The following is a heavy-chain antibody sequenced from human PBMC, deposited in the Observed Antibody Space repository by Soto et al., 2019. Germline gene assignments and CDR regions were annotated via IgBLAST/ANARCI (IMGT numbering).Heavy chain of an antibody. V-gene: IGHV1-69*01. J-gene: IGHJ6*02. D-gene: IGHD3-22*01. Sequence: QVQLVQSGAEVKKPGSSVKVSCKASGGTFSSYAISWVRQAPGQGLEWMGGIIPIFGTANYAQKFQGRVTIPADASTSTAYMELSSLRSEDTAVYYCARASSMIVVVINDYYGMDVWGQGTTVTVSS. CDR3: ARASSMIVVVINDYYGMDV. CDR1: GGTFSSYA. CDR2: IIPIFGTA.